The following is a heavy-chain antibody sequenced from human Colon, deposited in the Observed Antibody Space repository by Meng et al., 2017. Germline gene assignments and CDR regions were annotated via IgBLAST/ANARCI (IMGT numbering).Heavy chain of an antibody. Sequence: QVQFVQFGTEVKKPGASVKVSCKTSGFTFTSYAIQWVRQAPGQSLEWMGWISVGNGNTKYSQKFQDRLTITRDTSASTAYMELSGLKSEDTAVYYCARDLYTSGRFDYWGQGTLVTVPS. CDR3: ARDLYTSGRFDY. CDR1: GFTFTSYA. CDR2: ISVGNGNT. D-gene: IGHD3-10*01. V-gene: IGHV1-3*01. J-gene: IGHJ4*02.